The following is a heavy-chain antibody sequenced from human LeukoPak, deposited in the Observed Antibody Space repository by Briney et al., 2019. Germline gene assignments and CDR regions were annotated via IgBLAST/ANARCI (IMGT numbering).Heavy chain of an antibody. V-gene: IGHV4-38-2*02. CDR3: ARGNWNYAGIYYYYYYMDV. CDR1: DYSISSGYY. CDR2: ISHRGST. Sequence: SETLSLTCIVSDYSISSGYYWGWIRQPPGKGLEWIGSISHRGSTYYNPSLKSRVTISVDTSKNQFSLKLSSVTAADTAVYYCARGNWNYAGIYYYYYYMDVWGKGTTVTVSS. D-gene: IGHD1-7*01. J-gene: IGHJ6*03.